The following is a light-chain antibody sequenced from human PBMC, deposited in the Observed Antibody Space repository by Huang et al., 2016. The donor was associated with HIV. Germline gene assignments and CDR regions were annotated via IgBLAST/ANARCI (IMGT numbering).Light chain of an antibody. CDR2: AAS. J-gene: IGKJ1*01. CDR1: QAVNNF. V-gene: IGKV1-8*01. CDR3: QQYYSYRA. Sequence: AIRMTQSPSSLSASTGDRVTITCRASQAVNNFLAWYQQKPGKAPNLLIYAASILETGVPSRFSGSGSGTEFNLSISCLQSEDFATYYCQQYYSYRAFGQGTQVEIK.